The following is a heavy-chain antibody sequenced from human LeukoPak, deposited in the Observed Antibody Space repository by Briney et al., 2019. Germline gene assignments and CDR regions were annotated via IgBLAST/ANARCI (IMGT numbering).Heavy chain of an antibody. D-gene: IGHD6-19*01. CDR2: ISGTGNSP. CDR1: GFTFSTYA. V-gene: IGHV3-23*01. J-gene: IGHJ6*02. CDR3: ASPGIAVADPYYYGMDV. Sequence: GGSRRLSCAASGFTFSTYAMSWVRQAPGKGLEWVSAISGTGNSPYYGDSVKGRFTISRDNSKNTLYLQMNSLRAEDTAVYYCASPGIAVADPYYYGMDVWGQGTTVTVSS.